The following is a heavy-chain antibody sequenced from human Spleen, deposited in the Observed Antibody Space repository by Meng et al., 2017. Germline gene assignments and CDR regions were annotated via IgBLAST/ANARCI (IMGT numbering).Heavy chain of an antibody. CDR1: GWSISSSNW. Sequence: VQLQESGQGLVKPSGTLSLTCAVSGWSISSSNWWTWVRQPPGKGLDWIGEMSQSGSTNYNPALKSRVTISLDESKNQFSLKLNSVTAADTAIYYCARGSFSSGWGIWGQGTLVTVSS. D-gene: IGHD6-19*01. J-gene: IGHJ4*02. CDR2: MSQSGST. V-gene: IGHV4-4*02. CDR3: ARGSFSSGWGI.